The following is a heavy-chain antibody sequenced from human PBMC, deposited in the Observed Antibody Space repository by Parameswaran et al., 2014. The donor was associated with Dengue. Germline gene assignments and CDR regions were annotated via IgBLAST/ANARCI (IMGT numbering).Heavy chain of an antibody. J-gene: IGHJ5*02. Sequence: RWIRQPPGKGLEWIGEINHSGSTNYNPSLKSRVTISVDTSKNQFSLKLSSVTAADTAVYYCARGQDSSGWYNWNWFDPWGQGTLVTVSS. V-gene: IGHV4-34*01. CDR2: INHSGST. D-gene: IGHD6-19*01. CDR3: ARGQDSSGWYNWNWFDP.